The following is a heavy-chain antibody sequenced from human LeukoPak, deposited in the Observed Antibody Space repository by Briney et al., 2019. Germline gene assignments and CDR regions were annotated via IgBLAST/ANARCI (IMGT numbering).Heavy chain of an antibody. D-gene: IGHD1-26*01. Sequence: GESLKISCKGSGYSFSTYWVGWVRQMPGKGLESMGIIYPGDSETRYSPSFQGQVTISADKSISTAYLQWSSLKASDTAMYYCATRKPYSAAKAFDIWGQGTMVTVSS. CDR3: ATRKPYSAAKAFDI. CDR1: GYSFSTYW. CDR2: IYPGDSET. J-gene: IGHJ3*02. V-gene: IGHV5-51*01.